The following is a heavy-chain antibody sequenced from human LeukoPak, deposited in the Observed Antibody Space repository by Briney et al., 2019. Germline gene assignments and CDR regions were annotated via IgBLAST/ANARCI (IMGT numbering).Heavy chain of an antibody. J-gene: IGHJ4*02. CDR2: IRYDGSNT. V-gene: IGHV3-30*02. CDR1: GFTINNYG. D-gene: IGHD2/OR15-2a*01. CDR3: AKDGTSYYYIYY. Sequence: WGSLRLSCAASGFTINNYGMHWVRQAPGKGLEWLAFIRYDGSNTYYADSVKGRFTVSRDDSKNTLYLQMNSLRGDDTAVYYCAKDGTSYYYIYYWGQGTLVTVSS.